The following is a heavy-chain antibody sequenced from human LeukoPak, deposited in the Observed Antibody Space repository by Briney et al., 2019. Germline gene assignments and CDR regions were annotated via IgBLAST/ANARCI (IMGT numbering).Heavy chain of an antibody. J-gene: IGHJ2*01. CDR3: ARINWYFDL. CDR1: GFTFSSYA. CDR2: IYSGGST. Sequence: PGGSLRLSCSASGFTFSSYAMHWVRQAPGKGLEWVSVIYSGGSTYYADSVKGRFTISRDNSKNTLYLQMNSLRAEDTAVYYCARINWYFDLWGRGTLVTVSS. D-gene: IGHD3-16*01. V-gene: IGHV3-53*01.